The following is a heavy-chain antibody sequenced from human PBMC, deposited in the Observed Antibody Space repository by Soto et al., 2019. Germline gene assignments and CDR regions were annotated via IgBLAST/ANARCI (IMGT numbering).Heavy chain of an antibody. J-gene: IGHJ6*02. CDR3: VRYRPTVTLFSHYYHCYGMDV. CDR2: ISSSSSTI. D-gene: IGHD4-4*01. V-gene: IGHV3-48*02. CDR1: GFTFSSYS. Sequence: GGSLRLSCAASGFTFSSYSMNWVRQAPGKGLEWVSYISSSSSTIYYADSVKGRFTISRDNAKNSLYLQMNSLRDEDTAVYYCVRYRPTVTLFSHYYHCYGMDVWGQGTTVTVS.